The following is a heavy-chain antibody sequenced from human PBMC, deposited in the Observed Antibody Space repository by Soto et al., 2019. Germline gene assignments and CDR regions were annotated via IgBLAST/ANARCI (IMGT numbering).Heavy chain of an antibody. Sequence: GGSLRLSCAASGFIFKMYWMHWVRQTPGKGLVWISRIYNDGSYTDYADSVKGRFTISRDNVNDTLYLQMNNLRAEDAGLYYCTRGPRPISTGTGAYWGQGTQVTVSS. D-gene: IGHD3-10*01. V-gene: IGHV3-74*01. CDR2: IYNDGSYT. CDR1: GFIFKMYW. CDR3: TRGPRPISTGTGAY. J-gene: IGHJ4*02.